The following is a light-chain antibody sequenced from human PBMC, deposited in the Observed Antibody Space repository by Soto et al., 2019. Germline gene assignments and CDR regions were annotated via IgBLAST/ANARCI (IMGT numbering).Light chain of an antibody. CDR2: GAS. J-gene: IGKJ1*01. CDR3: QDYGSYSGA. V-gene: IGKV1-5*01. CDR1: QSLSTY. Sequence: GDRVTITCRASQSLSTYLAWYQQKPGKAPQLLIYGASSLDRGVPSRFSGSGSGTEFTLTINSLQPDDFSAYFCQDYGSYSGALGQGTKVEIK.